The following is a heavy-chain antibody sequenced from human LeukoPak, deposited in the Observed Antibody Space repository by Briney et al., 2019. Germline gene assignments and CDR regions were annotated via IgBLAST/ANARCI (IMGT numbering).Heavy chain of an antibody. CDR3: AKGGNYDFWSGNWFDP. J-gene: IGHJ5*02. CDR1: GFTFSSYS. CDR2: ISSSDSTI. V-gene: IGHV3-48*02. Sequence: GGSLRLSCAASGFTFSSYSMNWVRQAPGKGLEWVSYISSSDSTIYYADSVKGRFTISRDNAKNSLFLQMNSLRDEDTALYYCAKGGNYDFWSGNWFDPWGQGTLVTVSS. D-gene: IGHD3-3*01.